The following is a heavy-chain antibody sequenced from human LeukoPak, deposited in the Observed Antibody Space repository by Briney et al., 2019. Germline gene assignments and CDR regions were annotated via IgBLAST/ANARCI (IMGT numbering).Heavy chain of an antibody. Sequence: PGGSLRLSCAASGFTFSSYGMHWVRQAPGKGLEWVAVIWYDGSNKYYADSVKGRFTISRDNSKNTLYLQMNSLRAEDTAVYYCARVLGGKKVWALDYWGQGTLVTVSS. D-gene: IGHD3-16*01. V-gene: IGHV3-33*01. J-gene: IGHJ4*02. CDR1: GFTFSSYG. CDR2: IWYDGSNK. CDR3: ARVLGGKKVWALDY.